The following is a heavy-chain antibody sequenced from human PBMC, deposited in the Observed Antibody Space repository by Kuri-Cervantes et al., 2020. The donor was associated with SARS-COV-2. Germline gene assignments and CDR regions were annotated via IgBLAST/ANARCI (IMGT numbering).Heavy chain of an antibody. CDR1: GGSISSGDYY. J-gene: IGHJ4*02. Sequence: GSLRLSCTVSGGSISSGDYYWSWIRQPPGKGLEWIGYIYYSGSTNYNPSLKSRVTISVDTSKNQFSLKLSSVTAADTAVYYCARESAAGTPYFDYWAREPWSPSPQ. D-gene: IGHD6-13*01. CDR3: ARESAAGTPYFDY. V-gene: IGHV4-61*08. CDR2: IYYSGST.